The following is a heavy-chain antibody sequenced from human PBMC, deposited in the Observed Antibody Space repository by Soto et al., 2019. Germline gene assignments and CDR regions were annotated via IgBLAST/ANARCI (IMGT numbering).Heavy chain of an antibody. CDR2: ISAYNGNT. CDR3: AAGGGLPRYY. CDR1: GYTFTSYS. D-gene: IGHD5-12*01. Sequence: ASVKVSCKASGYTFTSYSMHWVRQAPGQGLEWMGWISAYNGNTNYAQNFQGRVTMTTDTSTSTAYMELRSLRSDDTAVYYCAAGGGLPRYYWGQGTLVTVSS. V-gene: IGHV1-18*04. J-gene: IGHJ4*02.